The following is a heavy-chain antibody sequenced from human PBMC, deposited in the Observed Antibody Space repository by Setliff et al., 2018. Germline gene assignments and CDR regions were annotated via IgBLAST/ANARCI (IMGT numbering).Heavy chain of an antibody. D-gene: IGHD1-26*01. CDR3: AKVAEPWELLGNDAFDI. CDR1: GFTFSSYA. V-gene: IGHV3-23*01. J-gene: IGHJ3*02. CDR2: ISGSAQTT. Sequence: GGSLRLSCAASGFTFSSYAITWVRQAPGKGLEWVSMISGSAQTTYYADSVKGRFTISRDNSKNTVYLEMNSLRAEDTAVYYCAKVAEPWELLGNDAFDIWGRGKMVTVSS.